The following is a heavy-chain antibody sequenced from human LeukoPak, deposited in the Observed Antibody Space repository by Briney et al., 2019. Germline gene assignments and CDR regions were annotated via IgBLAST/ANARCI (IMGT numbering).Heavy chain of an antibody. D-gene: IGHD6-13*01. CDR1: GYTFTSYG. CDR3: ARDYGRITANYYGLDI. Sequence: VASVKVPCKASGYTFTSYGISWVRQAPGQGLEWMGWISGYNSHTSYPKKFQGRVTMTTDPSTSTAYMELRWLRSDDTTVYYCARDYGRITANYYGLDIWGQGTTVTVSS. V-gene: IGHV1-18*01. CDR2: ISGYNSHT. J-gene: IGHJ6*02.